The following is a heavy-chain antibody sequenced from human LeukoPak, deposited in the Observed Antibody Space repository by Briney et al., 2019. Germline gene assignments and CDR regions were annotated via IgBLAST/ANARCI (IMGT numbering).Heavy chain of an antibody. CDR2: ISSNGGST. CDR3: ARPGGGYSYGYPSGDGAFDI. V-gene: IGHV3-64*01. D-gene: IGHD5-18*01. J-gene: IGHJ3*02. Sequence: GGSLRLSCAASGFTFSSYAMHWVRQAPGKELEYVSAISSNGGSTYYANSVKGRFTTSRDNSKNTLYLQMGSLRAEDMAVYYCARPGGGYSYGYPSGDGAFDIWGQGTMVTVSS. CDR1: GFTFSSYA.